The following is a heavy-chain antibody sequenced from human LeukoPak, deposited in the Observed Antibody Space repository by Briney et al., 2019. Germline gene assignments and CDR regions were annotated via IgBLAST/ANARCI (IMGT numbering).Heavy chain of an antibody. CDR2: ISGNSGNT. J-gene: IGHJ4*02. D-gene: IGHD6-13*01. CDR1: GFTFSSYA. CDR3: AKPARVGAVDY. Sequence: GGSLRLSCAASGFTFSSYAMSWVRQAPGMGLEWVSAISGNSGNTHYADSVKGRFTISRDNSKNTLYLQMNSLRAEDTAIYYCAKPARVGAVDYWGQGTLVTVSS. V-gene: IGHV3-23*01.